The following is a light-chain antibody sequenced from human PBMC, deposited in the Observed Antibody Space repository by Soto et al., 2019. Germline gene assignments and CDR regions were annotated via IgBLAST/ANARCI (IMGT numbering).Light chain of an antibody. CDR1: QGISNY. CDR2: AAS. V-gene: IGKV1-9*01. J-gene: IGKJ1*01. CDR3: QHYNSYSEA. Sequence: IQLTQSPSSLSASVGDRVTITCRASQGISNYLAWYQQRPGKAPKLLIYAASTLQSGVPSRFSGSGSATEFTLTISSLQPDDFATYYCQHYNSYSEAFGQGTKVDIK.